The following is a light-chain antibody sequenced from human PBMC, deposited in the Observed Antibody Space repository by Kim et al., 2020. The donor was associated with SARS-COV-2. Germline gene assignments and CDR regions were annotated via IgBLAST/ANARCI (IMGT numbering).Light chain of an antibody. CDR2: YTS. CDR3: QVWDTSTDHVV. J-gene: IGLJ2*01. Sequence: SYELTQPPSLSVAPGKTARITRGGNNIGGKNVRWYQQKPGQAPVLVKFYTSDRPSGLPARISASNSGNTATLTISGVEAGDEADYYCQVWDTSTDHVV. V-gene: IGLV3-21*04. CDR1: NIGGKN.